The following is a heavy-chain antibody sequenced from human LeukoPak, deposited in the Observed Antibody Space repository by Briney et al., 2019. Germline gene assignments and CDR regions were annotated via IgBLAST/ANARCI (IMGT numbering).Heavy chain of an antibody. CDR3: ARVLVPAGGGVVDY. CDR2: INPNNGGT. CDR1: GYTFTGYY. V-gene: IGHV1-2*04. Sequence: ASVKVSYKASGYTFTGYYMHWVRQALGQGLEWMGWINPNNGGTNYAQKFQGWVTMTRDTSISTAYMELSSLRSDDTAVYYCARVLVPAGGGVVDYWGQGTLVTVSS. J-gene: IGHJ4*02. D-gene: IGHD3-16*01.